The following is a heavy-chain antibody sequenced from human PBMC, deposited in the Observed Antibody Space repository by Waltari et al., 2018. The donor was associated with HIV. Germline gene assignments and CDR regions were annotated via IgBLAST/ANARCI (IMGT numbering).Heavy chain of an antibody. V-gene: IGHV3-30*01. CDR2: MSHDGRKE. D-gene: IGHD3-22*01. CDR3: ARSWYYDSSPYGMDI. Sequence: QVKLVESGGGVVQPGGSLRVSCEASGFSFTSYSLHWVRRAPGKGLEWVAVMSHDGRKEYYADSVKGRFTISRENSKNTLYPEMNSLRVEDTAVYFCARSWYYDSSPYGMDIWGQGTTVTVSS. CDR1: GFSFTSYS. J-gene: IGHJ6*02.